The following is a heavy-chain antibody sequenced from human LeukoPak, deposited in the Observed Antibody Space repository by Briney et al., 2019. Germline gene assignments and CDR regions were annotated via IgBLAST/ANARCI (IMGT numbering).Heavy chain of an antibody. V-gene: IGHV4-61*02. CDR3: ARFRPPDGYYDSSGYRRGAFDI. Sequence: PSQTLSLTCTVSGGSISSGSYYWSWIRQPAGKGLEWIGRIYTSGSTNYNPSLKSRVTISVDTSKNQFSLKLSSVTAADTAVYYCARFRPPDGYYDSSGYRRGAFDIWGQGTRVSVSS. D-gene: IGHD3-22*01. CDR2: IYTSGST. CDR1: GGSISSGSYY. J-gene: IGHJ3*02.